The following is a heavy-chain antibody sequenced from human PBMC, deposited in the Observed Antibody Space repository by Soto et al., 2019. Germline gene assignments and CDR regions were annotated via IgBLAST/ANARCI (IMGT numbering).Heavy chain of an antibody. CDR3: AKAYRGDSDAFDI. V-gene: IGHV3-30*18. D-gene: IGHD2-21*02. CDR2: ISYDGSNK. J-gene: IGHJ3*02. CDR1: GFTFSSYG. Sequence: QVQLVESGGGVVQPGRSLRLSCAASGFTFSSYGMHWVRQAPGKGLEWVAVISYDGSNKYYADSVKGRFTISRDNSKNTLYLQMNSLRAEDTAVYYCAKAYRGDSDAFDIWGQGTMVTVSS.